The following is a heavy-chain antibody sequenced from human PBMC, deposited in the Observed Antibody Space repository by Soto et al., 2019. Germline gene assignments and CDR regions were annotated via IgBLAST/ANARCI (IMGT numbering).Heavy chain of an antibody. CDR2: IWYDGSNK. Sequence: GGSLRLSCAASGFTFSSYGMHWVRQAPGKGLEWVAVIWYDGSNKYYADSVKGRFTISRDNSKNTLYLEMNSLGVEDTAVYYCARGPSHPRYGDYTNDRWGQGTLVTVSS. J-gene: IGHJ5*02. CDR3: ARGPSHPRYGDYTNDR. V-gene: IGHV3-33*01. CDR1: GFTFSSYG. D-gene: IGHD4-17*01.